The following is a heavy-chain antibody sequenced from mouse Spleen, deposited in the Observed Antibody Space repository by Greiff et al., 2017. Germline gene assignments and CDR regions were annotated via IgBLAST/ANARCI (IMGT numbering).Heavy chain of an antibody. CDR2: ISDGGSYT. CDR3: ARDGNYGSSYEVYAMDY. D-gene: IGHD1-1*01. Sequence: EVQGVESGGGLVKPGGSLKLSCAASGFTFSSYAMSWVRQTPEKRLEWVATISDGGSYTYYPDNVKGRFTISRDNAKNNLYLQMSHLKSEDTAMYYCARDGNYGSSYEVYAMDYWGQGTSVTVSS. J-gene: IGHJ4*01. CDR1: GFTFSSYA. V-gene: IGHV5-4*01.